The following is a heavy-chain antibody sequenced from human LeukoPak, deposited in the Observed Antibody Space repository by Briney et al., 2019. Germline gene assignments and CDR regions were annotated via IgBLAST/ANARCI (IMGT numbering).Heavy chain of an antibody. CDR1: GGSFSGYY. Sequence: PSETLSLTCAVYGGSFSGYYWSWIRQPPGKGLEWIGEINHSGSTNYNPSLKSRVTISVDTPKNQFSLKLSSVTAADTAVYYCARVLYYYDSSGTPTATYYFDYWGQGTLVTVSS. V-gene: IGHV4-34*01. D-gene: IGHD3-22*01. J-gene: IGHJ4*02. CDR2: INHSGST. CDR3: ARVLYYYDSSGTPTATYYFDY.